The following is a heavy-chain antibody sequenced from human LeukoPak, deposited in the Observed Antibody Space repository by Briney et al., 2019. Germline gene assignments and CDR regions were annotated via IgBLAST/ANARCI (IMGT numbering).Heavy chain of an antibody. CDR2: INHSGST. CDR3: ARVLYGDPIWFDP. J-gene: IGHJ5*02. D-gene: IGHD4-17*01. V-gene: IGHV4-34*01. CDR1: GGSFSGYY. Sequence: SETQSLTCAVYGGSFSGYYWSWIRQPPGKGLEWVGEINHSGSTNYNPSLKSRVTISVETSTNQFSLKLSSVTAAETAVYYCARVLYGDPIWFDPWGQGSLVTVSS.